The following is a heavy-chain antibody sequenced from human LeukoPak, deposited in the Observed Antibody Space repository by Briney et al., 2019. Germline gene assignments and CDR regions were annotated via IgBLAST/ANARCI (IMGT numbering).Heavy chain of an antibody. CDR2: ISGSGGST. D-gene: IGHD1-26*01. CDR1: GLTFSIYA. CDR3: AKTSTPFVVGAIDY. V-gene: IGHV3-23*01. Sequence: PGGSLRLSCAASGLTFSIYAMSWVRQAPGKGLEWVSAISGSGGSTYYADSVKGRFTISRDNSKNTLYLQMNSLRAEDTAVYYCAKTSTPFVVGAIDYWGQGTLVTVSS. J-gene: IGHJ4*02.